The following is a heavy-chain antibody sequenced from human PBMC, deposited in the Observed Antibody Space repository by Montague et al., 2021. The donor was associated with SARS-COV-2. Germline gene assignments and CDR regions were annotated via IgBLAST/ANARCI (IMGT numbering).Heavy chain of an antibody. V-gene: IGHV4-59*12. J-gene: IGHJ5*02. CDR1: GGSINNSY. CDR2: IYYRGST. D-gene: IGHD5-24*01. CDR3: AREGRWNWFDP. Sequence: SETLSLTCTVSGGSINNSYWSWIRQPPGKGLEWIGYIYYRGSTNYNPSLETRVIIPVDPAKNQFSLKMSSVTAADTAVYYCAREGRWNWFDPWGQGTLVIVSS.